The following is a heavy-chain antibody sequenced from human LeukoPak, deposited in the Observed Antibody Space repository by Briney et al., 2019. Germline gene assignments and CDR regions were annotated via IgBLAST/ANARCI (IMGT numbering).Heavy chain of an antibody. CDR1: GFTFSSYS. CDR3: ARDGVVVVAATSGGYYGMDV. D-gene: IGHD2-15*01. CDR2: ISSSSSSI. Sequence: PGGSLRLSCAASGFTFSSYSMSWVRQAPGKGLEWVSYISSSSSSIYSADSVKGRFTISRDNATNSLYLQMNSLRDEDTAVYYCARDGVVVVAATSGGYYGMDVWGQGTTVTVSS. V-gene: IGHV3-48*02. J-gene: IGHJ6*02.